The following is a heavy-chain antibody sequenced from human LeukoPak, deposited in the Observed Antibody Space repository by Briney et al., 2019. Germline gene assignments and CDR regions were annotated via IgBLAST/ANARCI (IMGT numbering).Heavy chain of an antibody. CDR2: IYTSGST. Sequence: SETLSLTCTVSGGSISSYYWSWIRQPAGKGLEWIGRIYTSGSTNYNPSLKSRVTMSVDTSKSQFSLNLSSVTAADTAVYYCASSAPGYCSSTSCYQFPYYYYMDVWGKGTTVTVSS. D-gene: IGHD2-2*01. J-gene: IGHJ6*03. V-gene: IGHV4-4*07. CDR3: ASSAPGYCSSTSCYQFPYYYYMDV. CDR1: GGSISSYY.